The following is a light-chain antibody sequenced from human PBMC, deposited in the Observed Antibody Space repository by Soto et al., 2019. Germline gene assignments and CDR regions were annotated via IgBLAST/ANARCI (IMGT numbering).Light chain of an antibody. Sequence: DLQMTQSPSSLSASVGDRVTITCRASQGIINYVAWYQQKPGRAPKLLISGASTLRSGVSSRFSGSGSGTDFTLTISSLQPEDAATYYCQQYNNVPWTFGQGPKVEI. CDR1: QGIINY. J-gene: IGKJ1*01. CDR3: QQYNNVPWT. CDR2: GAS. V-gene: IGKV1-27*01.